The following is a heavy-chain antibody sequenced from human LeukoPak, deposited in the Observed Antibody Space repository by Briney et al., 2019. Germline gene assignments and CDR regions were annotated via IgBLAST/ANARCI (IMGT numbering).Heavy chain of an antibody. V-gene: IGHV1-2*06. D-gene: IGHD2-2*01. CDR1: GYTFTGYY. J-gene: IGHJ6*03. Sequence: GASVKVSCKASGYTFTGYYMHWVRQAPGQGLEWMGRINPNRGGTNYAQKFQGRVTMTRDTSISTASMELSRLRSDDTAVYYCARVATEQIVVVPAASLNYYYYMDVWGKGTTVTVSS. CDR2: INPNRGGT. CDR3: ARVATEQIVVVPAASLNYYYYMDV.